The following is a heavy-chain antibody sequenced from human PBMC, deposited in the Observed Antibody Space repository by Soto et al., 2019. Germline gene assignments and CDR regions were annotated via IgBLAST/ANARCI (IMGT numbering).Heavy chain of an antibody. Sequence: QVQLQESGPGLVKPSQTLSLTCTVSGGSISSGDYYWSWIRQPPGKGLEWIGYIYYSGSTYYNPPLKSRVTISVDTSKNQFSLKLSSVTAADTAVYYCARDPCGGDCPRGSYYYYYGMDVWGQGTTVTVSS. D-gene: IGHD2-21*02. V-gene: IGHV4-30-4*01. CDR1: GGSISSGDYY. CDR2: IYYSGST. CDR3: ARDPCGGDCPRGSYYYYYGMDV. J-gene: IGHJ6*02.